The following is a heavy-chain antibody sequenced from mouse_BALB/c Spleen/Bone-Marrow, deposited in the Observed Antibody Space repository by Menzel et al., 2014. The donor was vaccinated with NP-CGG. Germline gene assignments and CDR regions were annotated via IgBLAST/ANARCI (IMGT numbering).Heavy chain of an antibody. Sequence: QVQLQQSGPELVKPGASVRISCKASGYAFSISWMNWVKPRPGQGLEWIGRIYPGDGDTYYNGKFKGRATLTADKSSSTAYMQLSSLTSVDSAVYFCARSDGYRALDYWGQGTSVTVSS. CDR1: GYAFSISW. D-gene: IGHD2-3*01. CDR2: IYPGDGDT. CDR3: ARSDGYRALDY. J-gene: IGHJ4*01. V-gene: IGHV1-82*01.